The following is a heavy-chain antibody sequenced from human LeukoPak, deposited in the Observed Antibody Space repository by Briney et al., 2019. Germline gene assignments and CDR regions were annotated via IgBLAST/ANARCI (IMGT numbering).Heavy chain of an antibody. CDR2: INPNSRGT. V-gene: IGHV1-2*02. CDR1: GYTFTGYY. Sequence: ASVKVSCKASGYTFTGYYMHWVRQAPGQGLEWMGWINPNSRGTNYAQKFQGRVTMTRDTSISTAYMELNRLRSDDTAVYYCARGYSYGRLYYFDYWGQGTLVTVSS. D-gene: IGHD5-18*01. J-gene: IGHJ4*02. CDR3: ARGYSYGRLYYFDY.